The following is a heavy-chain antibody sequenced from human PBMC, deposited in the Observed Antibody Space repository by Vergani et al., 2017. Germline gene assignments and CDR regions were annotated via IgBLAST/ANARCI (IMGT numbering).Heavy chain of an antibody. V-gene: IGHV4-59*12. CDR3: ARDSRYCSSTSCYVGRDWFDP. J-gene: IGHJ5*02. CDR2: IYYSGST. CDR1: GGSFNTYY. D-gene: IGHD2-2*01. Sequence: QVQLEESGPGLVKPSETLSLTCTVSGGSFNTYYWSWIRQPPGKGLEWIGYIYYSGSTYYNPSLKSRVTISVDTSKNQFSLKLSSVTAADTAVYYCARDSRYCSSTSCYVGRDWFDPWGQGTLVTVSS.